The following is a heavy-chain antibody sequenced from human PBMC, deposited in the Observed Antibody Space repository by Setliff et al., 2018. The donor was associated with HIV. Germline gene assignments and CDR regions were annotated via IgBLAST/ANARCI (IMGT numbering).Heavy chain of an antibody. CDR1: GYSISNGYY. D-gene: IGHD4-4*01. J-gene: IGHJ4*02. CDR2: IYQTGNT. V-gene: IGHV4-38-2*02. Sequence: PSETLSLTCSVSGYSISNGYYWGWIRQPPGKGLEWVGTIYQTGNTYYSPSLKSRVTVSMDMSRNQFSVKLSSATAADTAVYYCAAFFVTPMTTQDFWGQGTLVTVSS. CDR3: AAFFVTPMTTQDF.